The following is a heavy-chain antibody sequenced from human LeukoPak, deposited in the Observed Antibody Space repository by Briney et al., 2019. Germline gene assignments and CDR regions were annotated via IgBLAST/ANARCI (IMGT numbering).Heavy chain of an antibody. CDR2: IYTSGST. V-gene: IGHV4-61*02. CDR3: ARVYGDSTGVDY. J-gene: IGHJ4*02. D-gene: IGHD4-17*01. CDR1: GGSISSGSYY. Sequence: PSQTLSLTYTVSGGSISSGSYYWSWIRQPAGKGLEWIGRIYTSGSTNYNPSLKSRVTISVDTSKNQFSLKLSSVTAADTAVYYCARVYGDSTGVDYWGQGTLVTVSS.